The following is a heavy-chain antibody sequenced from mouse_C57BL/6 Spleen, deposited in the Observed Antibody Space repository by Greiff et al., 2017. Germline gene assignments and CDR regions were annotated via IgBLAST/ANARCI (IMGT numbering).Heavy chain of an antibody. J-gene: IGHJ4*01. CDR3: ARGGDSNGAMDY. V-gene: IGHV1-55*01. Sequence: QVQLQQPGAELVKPGASVKMSCKASGYTFTSYWITWVKQRPGQGLEWIGDIYPGSGSTNYTEKFKSKATLTVDTSSSTAYMQLSSLTSEDSAVYYCARGGDSNGAMDYWGQGTSVTVSS. CDR2: IYPGSGST. D-gene: IGHD2-5*01. CDR1: GYTFTSYW.